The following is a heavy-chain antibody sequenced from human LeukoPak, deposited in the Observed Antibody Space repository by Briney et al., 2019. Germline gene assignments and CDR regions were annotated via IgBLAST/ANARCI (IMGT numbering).Heavy chain of an antibody. CDR3: GGVGRGGGIVDTAMVTGYFDY. CDR1: GGSISSGGYY. V-gene: IGHV4-31*03. CDR2: IYYSGST. D-gene: IGHD5-18*01. J-gene: IGHJ4*02. Sequence: SQTLSLTCTVSGGSISSGGYYWSWIRQHPGKGLEWIGYIYYSGSTYYNPSLKSRVTISVDTSKNQFSLKLSSVTAADTAVYYWGGVGRGGGIVDTAMVTGYFDYWGQGTLVTVSS.